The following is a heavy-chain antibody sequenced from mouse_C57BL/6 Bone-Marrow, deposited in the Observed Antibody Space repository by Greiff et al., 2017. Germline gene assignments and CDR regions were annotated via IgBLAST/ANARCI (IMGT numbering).Heavy chain of an antibody. V-gene: IGHV1-81*01. J-gene: IGHJ2*01. CDR2: IYPGSGNT. CDR1: GYTFTSYG. CDR3: ARGAGGLDY. Sequence: VQLQQSGAELARPGASVKLSCKASGYTFTSYGISWVKQRTGQGLEWIGEIYPGSGNTYYNEKFKGKATLTADKSSSTAYMELRSLTSEDSAVYFCARGAGGLDYWGQGTTLTVSS. D-gene: IGHD3-3*01.